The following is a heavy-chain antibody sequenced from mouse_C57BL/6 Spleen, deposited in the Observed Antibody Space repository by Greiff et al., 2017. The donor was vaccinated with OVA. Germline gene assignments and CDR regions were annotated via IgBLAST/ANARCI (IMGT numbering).Heavy chain of an antibody. CDR2: ISSGGDYI. D-gene: IGHD1-1*02. J-gene: IGHJ2*01. CDR1: GFTFSSYA. CDR3: TRGLGGSYYFDY. V-gene: IGHV5-9-1*02. Sequence: EVMLVESGEGLVKPGGSLKLSCAASGFTFSSYAMSWVRQTPEKRLEWVAYISSGGDYIYYADTVKGRFTISRDNARNTLYLQMSSLKSEDTAMYYCTRGLGGSYYFDYWGQGTTLTVSS.